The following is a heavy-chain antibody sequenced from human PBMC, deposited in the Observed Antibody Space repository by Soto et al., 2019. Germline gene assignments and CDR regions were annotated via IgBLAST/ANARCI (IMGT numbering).Heavy chain of an antibody. CDR1: GYSFTSYW. CDR3: ATQYSGYEVYYYYYGMDV. D-gene: IGHD5-12*01. V-gene: IGHV5-51*01. CDR2: IYPGDSDT. J-gene: IGHJ6*02. Sequence: PGESLKISCKGSGYSFTSYWIGWVRQMPGKGLEWMGIIYPGDSDTRYSPSFQGQVTISADKSISTAYLQWSSLKASDTAMYYCATQYSGYEVYYYYYGMDVWGQGTTVTVSS.